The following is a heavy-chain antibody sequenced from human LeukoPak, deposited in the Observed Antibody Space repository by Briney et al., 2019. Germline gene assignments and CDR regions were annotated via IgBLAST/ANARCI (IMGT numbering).Heavy chain of an antibody. CDR1: GFTFSSYG. Sequence: PGGSLRLSCAASGFTFSSYGMHWVRQAPGKGLEWVAVIWYDGSNKYYADSVKGRFTISRDNSKNTLYLQMNSLRAEDTAVYYCARDFFGDTAMVPLDYYGMDVWGQGTTVTVSS. CDR2: IWYDGSNK. J-gene: IGHJ6*02. V-gene: IGHV3-33*01. CDR3: ARDFFGDTAMVPLDYYGMDV. D-gene: IGHD5-18*01.